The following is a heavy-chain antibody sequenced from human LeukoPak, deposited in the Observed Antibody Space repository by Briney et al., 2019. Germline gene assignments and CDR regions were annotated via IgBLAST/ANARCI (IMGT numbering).Heavy chain of an antibody. Sequence: PSETLSLTCTVSGASVSGDYWSWIRQSPGKGLEWIGYIYHSGHTMSNPSLKSRVSLSLDTSNNQFSLKLSSVTAADTAVYYCARHPFQYPFDHWGQGTVVCVSS. J-gene: IGHJ5*02. CDR1: GASVSGDY. CDR3: ARHPFQYPFDH. CDR2: IYHSGHT. V-gene: IGHV4-59*08. D-gene: IGHD4-4*01.